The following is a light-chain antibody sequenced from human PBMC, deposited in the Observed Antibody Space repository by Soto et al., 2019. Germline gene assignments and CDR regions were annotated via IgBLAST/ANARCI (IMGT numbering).Light chain of an antibody. CDR2: EVT. V-gene: IGLV2-8*01. Sequence: QSVLTQPPSASGFPGQSVTISCTGTSSDVGYYDYVSWYQQHPGKAPKLVIYEVTKRPSGVPDRVSASKSGNTASLTVSGLRAEDEAGYYCSSYTSSSTLDYVFGTGTKVTVL. CDR1: SSDVGYYDY. CDR3: SSYTSSSTLDYV. J-gene: IGLJ1*01.